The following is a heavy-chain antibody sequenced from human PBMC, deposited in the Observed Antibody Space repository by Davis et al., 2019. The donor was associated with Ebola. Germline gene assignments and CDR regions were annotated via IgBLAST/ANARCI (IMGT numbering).Heavy chain of an antibody. CDR3: ARDRGAGGAAVYY. V-gene: IGHV3-33*08. J-gene: IGHJ4*02. Sequence: GESLKIPCAASGFTFSSYSMNWVRQAPGKGLEWVAVIWYDGSNKYYADSVTGRFTISRDNSKNTLYLQMNSLRAEDTAVYYCARDRGAGGAAVYYWGQGTLVTVSS. D-gene: IGHD6-13*01. CDR2: IWYDGSNK. CDR1: GFTFSSYS.